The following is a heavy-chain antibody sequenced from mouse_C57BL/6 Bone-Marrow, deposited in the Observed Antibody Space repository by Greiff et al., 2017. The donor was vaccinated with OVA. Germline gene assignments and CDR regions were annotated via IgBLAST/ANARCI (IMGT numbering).Heavy chain of an antibody. J-gene: IGHJ3*01. CDR1: GYTFTSYW. V-gene: IGHV1-59*01. D-gene: IGHD1-1*01. CDR2: IDPSDSYT. Sequence: QVQLQQSGAELVRPGTSVKLSCKASGYTFTSYWMHWVKQRPGQGLEWIGVIDPSDSYTNYNQKFKGKATLTVDTSSSTAYMQLSSLTSEDSAVYYCARGGGSSYDAYWGQGTLVTVSA. CDR3: ARGGGSSYDAY.